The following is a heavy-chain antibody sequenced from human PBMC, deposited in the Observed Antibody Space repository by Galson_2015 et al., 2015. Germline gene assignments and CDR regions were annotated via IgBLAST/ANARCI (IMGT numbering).Heavy chain of an antibody. CDR2: IKQDGSEK. D-gene: IGHD4-17*01. V-gene: IGHV3-7*03. CDR3: ASSLTPYYGDYFPLDY. Sequence: SLRLSCAASGFTFSSYWMSWVRQAPGKGLEWVANIKQDGSEKYYVDSVKGRFTISRDNAKNSLYLQMNSLRAEDTAVYYCASSLTPYYGDYFPLDYWGQGTLVTVSS. CDR1: GFTFSSYW. J-gene: IGHJ4*02.